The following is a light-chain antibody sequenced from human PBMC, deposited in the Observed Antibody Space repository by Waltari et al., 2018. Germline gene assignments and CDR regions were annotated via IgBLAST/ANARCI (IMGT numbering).Light chain of an antibody. CDR2: KAS. CDR1: QDINGR. V-gene: IGKV1-13*02. Sequence: IQMTQSPSSLSASVGDRVTITCRASQDINGRLAWYQQKPGKAPNLLIDKASTLESGVSSRFSGSGSGTDFTLTISSLQTEDFATYYCQQHNSNPYTFGQGTTVEIK. J-gene: IGKJ2*01. CDR3: QQHNSNPYT.